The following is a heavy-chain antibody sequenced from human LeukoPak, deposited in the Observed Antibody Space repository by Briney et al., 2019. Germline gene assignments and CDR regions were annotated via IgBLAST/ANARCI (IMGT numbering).Heavy chain of an antibody. V-gene: IGHV1-8*01. CDR2: MNPNSGNT. J-gene: IGHJ6*03. CDR3: ARARREYYYYYYYMDV. D-gene: IGHD3-10*01. Sequence: ASVKVSCKASGYTFTSYDINWVRQAPGQGLEWMGWMNPNSGNTGYAQKFQGRVTMTRNTSIGTAYMELSSLRSEDTAVYYCARARREYYYYYYYMDVCGKGTTLTVSS. CDR1: GYTFTSYD.